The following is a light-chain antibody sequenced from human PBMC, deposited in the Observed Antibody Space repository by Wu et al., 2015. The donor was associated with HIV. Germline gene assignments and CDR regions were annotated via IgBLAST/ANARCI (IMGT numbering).Light chain of an antibody. CDR2: EAS. CDR3: QQYHSSSWT. V-gene: IGKV1-5*03. J-gene: IGKJ1*01. CDR1: QNISSL. Sequence: DIQMTQSPSTLSASVGDRVTITCRASQNISSLLAWYQQKAGKAPKLLIYEASDLETGVPSRFSGSGSGTEFTLSISSLQPDDFATYHCQQYHSSSWTFGQGTKVEIK.